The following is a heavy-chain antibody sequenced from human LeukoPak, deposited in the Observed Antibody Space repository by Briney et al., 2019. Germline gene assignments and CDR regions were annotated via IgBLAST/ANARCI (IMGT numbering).Heavy chain of an antibody. D-gene: IGHD1-26*01. CDR3: ARNRVVGAPNFDY. CDR2: LYNSGIT. Sequence: SETLSLTCTVSGGSISSYFWNWIRQRPGKGLEWIGCLYNSGITNYNPSLKSRVTISVDASKKQFSLNLSSVTAADTAVYYCARNRVVGAPNFDYWGQGTLVTVFS. CDR1: GGSISSYF. V-gene: IGHV4-59*01. J-gene: IGHJ4*02.